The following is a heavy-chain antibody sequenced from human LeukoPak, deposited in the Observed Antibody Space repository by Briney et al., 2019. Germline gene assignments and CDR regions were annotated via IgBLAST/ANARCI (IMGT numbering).Heavy chain of an antibody. CDR1: GFTFDDYA. CDR3: AKDVVRGVLDDYYYYYGMDV. CDR2: ISWNSGSI. J-gene: IGHJ6*02. V-gene: IGHV3-9*01. Sequence: GGSLRLSCAASGFTFDDYAMHWVRQAPGKGLEWVSGISWNSGSIGYADSVKGRFTISRDNSKNTLYLQMNSLRAEDTAVYYCAKDVVRGVLDDYYYYYGMDVWGQGTTVTVSS. D-gene: IGHD3-10*01.